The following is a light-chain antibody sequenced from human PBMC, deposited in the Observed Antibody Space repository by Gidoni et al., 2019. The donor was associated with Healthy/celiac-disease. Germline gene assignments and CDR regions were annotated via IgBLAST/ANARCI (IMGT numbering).Light chain of an antibody. Sequence: EIALTQPPATLSLSPGERVTLSCRASHTVTTYLAWYQQKPGQAPRLLIYDASNRATGIPARFSGSGSGTDFTLTISSLEPEDFALYYCQQRSNWPYTFGQGSRVAIK. J-gene: IGKJ2*01. CDR3: QQRSNWPYT. CDR2: DAS. V-gene: IGKV3-11*01. CDR1: HTVTTY.